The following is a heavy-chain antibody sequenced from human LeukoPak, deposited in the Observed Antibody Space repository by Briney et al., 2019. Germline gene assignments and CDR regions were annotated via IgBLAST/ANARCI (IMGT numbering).Heavy chain of an antibody. CDR1: GYTFTSYG. V-gene: IGHV1-18*01. Sequence: ASVKVSCKASGYTFTSYGISWVRQAPGQGLEWMGWISAYNGNTNYAQKLQGRVTMTTDTSASTAYMELRSLRSDDTAAYYCARDQALYDSSGYYEPFLPLTNLEYFQHWGQGTLVTVSS. CDR3: ARDQALYDSSGYYEPFLPLTNLEYFQH. CDR2: ISAYNGNT. D-gene: IGHD3-22*01. J-gene: IGHJ1*01.